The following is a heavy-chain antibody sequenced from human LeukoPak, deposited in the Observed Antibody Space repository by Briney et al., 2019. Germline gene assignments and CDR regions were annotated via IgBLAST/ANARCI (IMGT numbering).Heavy chain of an antibody. CDR1: GVTFSNYA. V-gene: IGHV3-30*04. CDR3: AKDYYDSSPYYYGMDV. Sequence: GRSLRLSCAASGVTFSNYAMHWVRQAPGKGLEWVAVISYDGRNKYYADSVKGRFTISRDNSNNTLFLQMNSLRAEDTAVYYCAKDYYDSSPYYYGMDVWGQGTTVTVSS. D-gene: IGHD3-22*01. CDR2: ISYDGRNK. J-gene: IGHJ6*02.